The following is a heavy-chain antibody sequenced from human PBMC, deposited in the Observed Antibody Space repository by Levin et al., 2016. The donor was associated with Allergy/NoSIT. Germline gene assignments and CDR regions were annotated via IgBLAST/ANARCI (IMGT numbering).Heavy chain of an antibody. Sequence: SETLSLTCAVSGGSISSSNWWSWVRQPPGKGLEWIGEIYHSGSTNYNPSLKSRVTISVDKSKNQFSLKLSSVTAADTAVYYCARTGLAVYCSSTSCNHFYYYGMDVWGQGTTVTVSS. J-gene: IGHJ6*02. CDR2: IYHSGST. CDR1: GGSISSSNW. D-gene: IGHD2-2*01. V-gene: IGHV4-4*02. CDR3: ARTGLAVYCSSTSCNHFYYYGMDV.